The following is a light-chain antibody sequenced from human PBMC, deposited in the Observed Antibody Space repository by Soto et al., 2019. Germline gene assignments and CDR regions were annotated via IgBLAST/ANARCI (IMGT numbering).Light chain of an antibody. CDR2: AAP. J-gene: IGKJ5*01. CDR3: QQYGSSGGIT. CDR1: QTVINNQ. V-gene: IGKV3-20*01. Sequence: DIVLTQSPGTLSFSPGERATLSCRASQTVINNQLAWYQQTPGQAPRLLIYAAPSRATGIPDRFSGSGSGTDFTLTITRLEPEDSAMYYCQQYGSSGGITFGHGTRLEIK.